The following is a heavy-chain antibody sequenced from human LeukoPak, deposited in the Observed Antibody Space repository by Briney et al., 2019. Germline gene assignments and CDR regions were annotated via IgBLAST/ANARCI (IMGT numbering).Heavy chain of an antibody. Sequence: SQTLSLTCAISGDSVSSNSAAWNWIRQSPSRGLEWLGRTYYRSKWYYDYAVAVRSRISINPDTSKNQFSLKLSSVTAADTAVYYCARGGPYYGDYFVFDYWGQRTLVTVSS. D-gene: IGHD4-17*01. CDR2: TYYRSKWYY. CDR3: ARGGPYYGDYFVFDY. CDR1: GDSVSSNSAA. V-gene: IGHV6-1*01. J-gene: IGHJ4*02.